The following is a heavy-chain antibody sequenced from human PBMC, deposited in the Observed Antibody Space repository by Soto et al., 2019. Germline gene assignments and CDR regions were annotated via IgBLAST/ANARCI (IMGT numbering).Heavy chain of an antibody. Sequence: GECLSSSCKVSGYSFAGYWITWVLQKPGKGLQWMGRIDPSDSQTYYSPSFRGHVTISATKSITTVFLQWSSLRASDTAMYYCARQIYDSDTGPNFKYYFDSWGQGTPVTVSS. D-gene: IGHD3-22*01. CDR3: ARQIYDSDTGPNFKYYFDS. CDR1: GYSFAGYW. V-gene: IGHV5-10-1*01. CDR2: IDPSDSQT. J-gene: IGHJ4*02.